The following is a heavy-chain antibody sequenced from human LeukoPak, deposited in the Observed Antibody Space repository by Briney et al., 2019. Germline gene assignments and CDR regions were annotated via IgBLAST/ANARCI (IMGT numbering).Heavy chain of an antibody. CDR1: GGWFGGYY. D-gene: IGHD6-13*01. J-gene: IGHJ4*02. CDR3: AGYSSSWLPAAYFDY. Sequence: SETLSLTCAVYGGWFGGYYWRWLRQPPGKGLEWIGEINHSGSTNYNPSLKSRVTISVDTSKNHFSLKLSSVTAADTAVYYCAGYSSSWLPAAYFDYWGQGTLVTVSS. CDR2: INHSGST. V-gene: IGHV4-34*01.